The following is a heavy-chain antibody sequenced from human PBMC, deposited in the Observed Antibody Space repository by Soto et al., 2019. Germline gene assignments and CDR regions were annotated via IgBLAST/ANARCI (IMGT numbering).Heavy chain of an antibody. V-gene: IGHV1-69*09. D-gene: IGHD2-2*01. CDR2: INPLSGIP. J-gene: IGHJ4*02. Sequence: QVQLVQSGAEVKKPESSVKVSCKTSGGTFVRHVISWVRQAPGQGPEWMGKINPLSGIPNYAQKFQDRVTFTADTASSTAYMELSSLRSDDTAVYYCAAPACAATWCSPSHNLDHWGQGTLVTVSS. CDR3: AAPACAATWCSPSHNLDH. CDR1: GGTFVRHV.